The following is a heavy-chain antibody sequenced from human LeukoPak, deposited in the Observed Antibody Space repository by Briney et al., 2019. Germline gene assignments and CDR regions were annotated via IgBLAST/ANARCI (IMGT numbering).Heavy chain of an antibody. J-gene: IGHJ4*02. V-gene: IGHV3-30*02. D-gene: IGHD3-22*01. CDR3: AKGGYDSSAYCTY. CDR1: GFTFSSYG. CDR2: IRYDGSNK. Sequence: GGSLRLSCAASGFTFSSYGMHWVRQAPGKGLEWVAFIRYDGSNKYYADSVKGRFTIFRDNSKNTLYLQMNSLRAEDTAVYYCAKGGYDSSAYCTYWGQGTLVTVSS.